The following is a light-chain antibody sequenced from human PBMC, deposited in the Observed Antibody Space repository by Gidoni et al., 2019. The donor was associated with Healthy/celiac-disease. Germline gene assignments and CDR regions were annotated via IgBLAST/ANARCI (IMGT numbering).Light chain of an antibody. V-gene: IGLV3-19*01. CDR1: SLRSYY. CDR2: GKN. CDR3: NARDSSNNHLV. Sequence: SSELPQDPAVSMALGQTVRITCQGDSLRSYYASWYQQKPGQAPVLVLYGKNNRPSGIPDRFSGSSSGNTASLTSTGAQAEDEADYYCNARDSSNNHLVFGGGTKLTVL. J-gene: IGLJ2*01.